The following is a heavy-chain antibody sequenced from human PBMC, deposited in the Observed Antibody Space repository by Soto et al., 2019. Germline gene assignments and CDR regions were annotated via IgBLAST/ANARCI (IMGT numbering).Heavy chain of an antibody. CDR2: ISSSGSTI. J-gene: IGHJ4*02. D-gene: IGHD2-15*01. Sequence: QVQLVEAGGGLVKPGGSLRLSCAASGFTFSDYYMSWIRQAPGKGLEWVSYISSSGSTIYYADSVKGRFTISRDNAKNSLNLQMNSLGAEDTAVYYCARDLGYCSGGSCHPRGLDYWGPGTLVTVSS. CDR1: GFTFSDYY. CDR3: ARDLGYCSGGSCHPRGLDY. V-gene: IGHV3-11*01.